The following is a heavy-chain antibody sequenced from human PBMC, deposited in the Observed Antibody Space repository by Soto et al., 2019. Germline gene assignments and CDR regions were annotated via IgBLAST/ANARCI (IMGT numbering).Heavy chain of an antibody. CDR2: IYYSGST. CDR3: ARHGWREYYFDY. V-gene: IGHV4-39*01. Sequence: SETLSLTCTVSGGSISSSSYYWGWIRQPPGKGLEWIGSIYYSGSTYYNPSLKSRVTISVDTSKNQFSLKLGSVTAADTAVYYCARHGWREYYFDYWGQGTLVTVSS. D-gene: IGHD6-19*01. CDR1: GGSISSSSYY. J-gene: IGHJ4*02.